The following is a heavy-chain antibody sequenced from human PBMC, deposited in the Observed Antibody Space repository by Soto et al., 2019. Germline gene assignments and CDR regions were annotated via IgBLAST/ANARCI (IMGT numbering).Heavy chain of an antibody. Sequence: PSETLSLTCAVYGGSFSGYYWSWIRQPPGKGLEWIGEINHSGSTNYNPSLKSRVTISVDTSKNQFSLKLSSVTAADTAVYYCARDRITMVRYNWFDPWGQGTLVTVS. CDR3: ARDRITMVRYNWFDP. D-gene: IGHD3-10*01. V-gene: IGHV4-34*01. CDR1: GGSFSGYY. CDR2: INHSGST. J-gene: IGHJ5*02.